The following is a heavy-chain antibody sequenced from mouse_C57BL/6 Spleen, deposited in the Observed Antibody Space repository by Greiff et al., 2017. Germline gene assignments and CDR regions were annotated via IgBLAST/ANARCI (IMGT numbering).Heavy chain of an antibody. CDR2: ISSGGSYT. V-gene: IGHV5-6*01. CDR1: GFTFSSYG. CDR3: ARQGYDYDNYFDY. Sequence: EVQLVESGGDLVKPGGSLKLSCAASGFTFSSYGMSWVRQTPDKRLEWVATISSGGSYTYYPDSVKGRFTISRDNAKNTLYLQMSSLKSEDTAMYYCARQGYDYDNYFDYWGQGTTLTVSS. D-gene: IGHD2-4*01. J-gene: IGHJ2*01.